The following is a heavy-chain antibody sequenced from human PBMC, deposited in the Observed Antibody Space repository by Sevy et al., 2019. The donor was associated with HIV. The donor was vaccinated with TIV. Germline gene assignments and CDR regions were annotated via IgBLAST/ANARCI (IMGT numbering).Heavy chain of an antibody. D-gene: IGHD1-1*01. V-gene: IGHV3-33*01. Sequence: GGSLRLSCSASGFTFRSFSMHWVRQAPGKGLEWVAAIWYDGRTKQYADSVKGRFTISRDNSKSMLNLEMNSLRDEDTALYFCARDSARVIVPTAGFDSWGQGTVVTVSS. CDR2: IWYDGRTK. CDR3: ARDSARVIVPTAGFDS. CDR1: GFTFRSFS. J-gene: IGHJ5*01.